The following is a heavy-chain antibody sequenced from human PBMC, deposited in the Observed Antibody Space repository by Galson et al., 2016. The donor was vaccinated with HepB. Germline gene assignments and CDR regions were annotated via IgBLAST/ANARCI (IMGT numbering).Heavy chain of an antibody. V-gene: IGHV3-23*01. J-gene: IGHJ3*02. CDR3: ARHLRVGSGAHRDVFDI. Sequence: SGFTFASYAMTWVRQAPGKGLQWVSSISPSGWSSHDADSVKGRFTTSRDNSRFTLYLQMNSLRVEDAAVYYCARHLRVGSGAHRDVFDIWGRGTMVSVSS. D-gene: IGHD4/OR15-4a*01. CDR2: ISPSGWSS. CDR1: GFTFASYA.